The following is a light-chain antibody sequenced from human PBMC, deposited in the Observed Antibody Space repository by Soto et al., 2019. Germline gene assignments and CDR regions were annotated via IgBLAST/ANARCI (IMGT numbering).Light chain of an antibody. Sequence: EMVMTQSPATLSVARGERATLSCRASQSVSSNLAWYQQKPGQAPRLLIYGASSRATGIPARFSGSESGTEFTLTISSLQSEDFAVYYCQQYDNWPITFGQGTRLEIK. CDR3: QQYDNWPIT. J-gene: IGKJ5*01. CDR1: QSVSSN. V-gene: IGKV3-15*01. CDR2: GAS.